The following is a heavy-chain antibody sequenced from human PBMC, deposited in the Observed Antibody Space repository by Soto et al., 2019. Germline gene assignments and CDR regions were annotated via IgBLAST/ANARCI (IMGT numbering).Heavy chain of an antibody. CDR2: ISHSGSA. V-gene: IGHV4-4*02. D-gene: IGHD5-18*01. CDR3: ARTRAYSQGD. J-gene: IGHJ4*02. Sequence: QVQLEESGPGLVEPSGTLSLTCAVSGVSVSSNKYCTWVRQPPREGLEWIGEISHSGSAIYNPSLESRVTISLDKSSNHFSLILSSVTAADTAVYYCARTRAYSQGDWGQGTLVTVSS. CDR1: GVSVSSNKY.